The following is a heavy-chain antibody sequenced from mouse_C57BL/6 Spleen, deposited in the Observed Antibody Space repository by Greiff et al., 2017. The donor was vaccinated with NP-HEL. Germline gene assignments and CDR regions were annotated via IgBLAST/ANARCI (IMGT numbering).Heavy chain of an antibody. CDR3: ERVFFDAMDY. CDR1: GFTFSDYG. CDR2: ISSGSSTI. V-gene: IGHV5-17*01. Sequence: DVMLVESGGGLVKPGGSLKLSCAASGFTFSDYGMHWVRQAPEKGLEWVAYISSGSSTIYYADTVKGRFTISRDNAKNTLCLQMTGLRSEDTAMYYCERVFFDAMDYWGQGTSVTVSS. D-gene: IGHD6-2*01. J-gene: IGHJ4*01.